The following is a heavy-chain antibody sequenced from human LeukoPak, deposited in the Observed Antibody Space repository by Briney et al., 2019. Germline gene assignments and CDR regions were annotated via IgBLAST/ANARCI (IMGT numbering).Heavy chain of an antibody. Sequence: GGSLRLSCGASGFTFSDYYMNWIRQAPGKGLEWIAHISNSGDTVYYPDSVKGRFTISRDNVKNSLFLQMDSLRAEDTAIYYCARDRYISRGRSLDLWGQGTRVTVSS. V-gene: IGHV3-11*04. J-gene: IGHJ5*02. CDR2: ISNSGDTV. CDR1: GFTFSDYY. D-gene: IGHD1-14*01. CDR3: ARDRYISRGRSLDL.